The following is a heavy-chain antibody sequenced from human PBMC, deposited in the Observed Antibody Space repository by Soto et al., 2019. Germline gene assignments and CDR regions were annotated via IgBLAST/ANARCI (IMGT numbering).Heavy chain of an antibody. D-gene: IGHD5-12*01. CDR3: AKGIVATIKYYGMDV. CDR1: GFMFEDYA. CDR2: ISWNRGDI. J-gene: IGHJ6*02. Sequence: EVELVESGGGLVQPGRSLTLACAASGFMFEDYAMHWVRQVPGKGLEWVSGISWNRGDIAYVDSVKGRFTISRDNAKKSLTLQMNSLRPEDTALYYCAKGIVATIKYYGMDVWGQGTTVIVSS. V-gene: IGHV3-9*01.